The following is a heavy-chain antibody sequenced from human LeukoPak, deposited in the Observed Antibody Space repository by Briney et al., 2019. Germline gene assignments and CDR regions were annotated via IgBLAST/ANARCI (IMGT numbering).Heavy chain of an antibody. D-gene: IGHD4-17*01. CDR3: AKDPNGDYIGTFDI. V-gene: IGHV3-7*01. Sequence: GGSLRLSCAASGFTFSSYWMSWVRQAPGKGLEWVANIKQDGSETYYADSVKGRFTISRDNPKNLLFLQINSLRVEDTAVYYCAKDPNGDYIGTFDIWGQGTMVTVSS. CDR2: IKQDGSET. J-gene: IGHJ3*02. CDR1: GFTFSSYW.